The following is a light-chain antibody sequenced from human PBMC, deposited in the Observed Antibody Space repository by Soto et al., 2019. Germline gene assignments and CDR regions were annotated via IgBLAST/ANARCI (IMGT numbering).Light chain of an antibody. CDR1: QSINSY. Sequence: DIQMTQSPSSLSASVGDRVTITCRTSQSINSYLNWYQQKPVKAPELLIYTASSLQRGVPSRFSGSGSGTDFTLTSSSLQPEDFATYYCQQTYSNPRTFGQWTKVQIK. CDR2: TAS. J-gene: IGKJ1*01. CDR3: QQTYSNPRT. V-gene: IGKV1-39*01.